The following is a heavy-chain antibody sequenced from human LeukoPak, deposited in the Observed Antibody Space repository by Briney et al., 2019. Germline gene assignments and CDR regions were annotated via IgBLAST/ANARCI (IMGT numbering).Heavy chain of an antibody. CDR3: ARWREGGYAYYYYYYMDV. J-gene: IGHJ6*03. D-gene: IGHD6-25*01. CDR1: GFTFSSYS. V-gene: IGHV3-48*01. Sequence: PGGSLRLSCAASGFTFSSYSMNWVRQAPGKGLEWVSYISSSSSTIYYADSVKGRFTISRDNAKNSLYLQMNSLRAEDTAVYCCARWREGGYAYYYYYYMDVWGKGTTVTVSS. CDR2: ISSSSSTI.